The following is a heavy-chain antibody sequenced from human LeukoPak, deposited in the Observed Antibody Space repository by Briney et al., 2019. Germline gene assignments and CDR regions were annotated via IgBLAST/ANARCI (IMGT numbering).Heavy chain of an antibody. CDR3: AKISRSGGWIGSFDY. V-gene: IGHV3-74*01. D-gene: IGHD6-19*01. CDR1: GFTFSSYW. J-gene: IGHJ4*02. Sequence: PGESLRLSCAASGFTFSSYWMHWVRQAPGKGLVWVSRINSDGSSISYADSVKGRFTISRDNSKNTLYLQMNSLRAEDTAVYYCAKISRSGGWIGSFDYWGQGTLVTVSS. CDR2: INSDGSSI.